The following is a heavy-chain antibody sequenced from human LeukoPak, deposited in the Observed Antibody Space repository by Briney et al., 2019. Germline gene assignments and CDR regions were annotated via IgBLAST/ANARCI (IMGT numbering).Heavy chain of an antibody. CDR3: VRGRRRGSYYAY. CDR2: INHSGST. V-gene: IGHV4-34*01. J-gene: IGHJ4*02. Sequence: GSLRLSCAASGFSFNSDWMDWVRQPPGKGLEWIGEINHSGSTNYNPSLKSRVTISVDTSKNQFSLKLSSVTAADTAVYYCVRGRRRGSYYAYWGQGTLVTVSS. D-gene: IGHD1-26*01. CDR1: GFSFNSDW.